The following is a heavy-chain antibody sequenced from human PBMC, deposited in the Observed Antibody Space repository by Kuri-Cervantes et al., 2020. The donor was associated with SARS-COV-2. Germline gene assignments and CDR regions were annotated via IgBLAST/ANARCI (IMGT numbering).Heavy chain of an antibody. CDR1: GFSLSTTGMT. J-gene: IGHJ4*02. D-gene: IGHD2-15*01. CDR2: IDWDDAE. V-gene: IGHV2-70*04. Sequence: SGPTLVKPTQTLTLTCEFSGFSLSTTGMTVSWIRQPPGRALEWLARIDWDDAEFYNTPLRTRLAISKDTSKNQVVLTMTDLDLVDTATYYCARTRCGGSCDFDYWGQGTLVTVSS. CDR3: ARTRCGGSCDFDY.